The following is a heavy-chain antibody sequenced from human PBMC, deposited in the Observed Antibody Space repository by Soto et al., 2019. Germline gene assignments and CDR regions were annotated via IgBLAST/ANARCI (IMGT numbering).Heavy chain of an antibody. CDR3: ARDGSGVDFWDGPYYFDH. CDR1: GGSISSYY. CDR2: VYYNGNT. J-gene: IGHJ4*02. D-gene: IGHD3-3*01. V-gene: IGHV4-59*01. Sequence: QVQLQESGPRLVKPSETLSLTCTVSGGSISSYYWGWIRQPPGKGLEFIGYVYYNGNTNYNPSFKGPVTISIDTSHNQFSLNPKSVSAADTAVYYLARDGSGVDFWDGPYYFDHWGQGTQVTVSS.